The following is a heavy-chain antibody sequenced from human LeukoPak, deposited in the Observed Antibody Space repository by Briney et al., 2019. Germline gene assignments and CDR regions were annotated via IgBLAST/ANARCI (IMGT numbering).Heavy chain of an antibody. CDR3: ARDLSGSYMSDY. J-gene: IGHJ4*02. CDR2: ISHDRSNS. D-gene: IGHD3-10*01. CDR1: GFTFSSYA. Sequence: GGSLRLSCAASGFTFSSYAMTWARQAPGKGLEWVAFISHDRSNSCHADSVKGRFTISRDNSKNTLYLQMNSLTDEDTAVYYCARDLSGSYMSDYWGQGTLVTVSS. V-gene: IGHV3-30-3*01.